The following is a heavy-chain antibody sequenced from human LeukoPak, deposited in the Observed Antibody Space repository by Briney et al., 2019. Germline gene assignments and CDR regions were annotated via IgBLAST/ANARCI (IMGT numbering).Heavy chain of an antibody. V-gene: IGHV4-34*01. CDR1: GGSFSGYY. J-gene: IGHJ4*02. CDR3: ARDHSGYDYYFDY. D-gene: IGHD5-12*01. Sequence: SETLSLTCAVYGGSFSGYYWSWIRQPPGKGLEWIGEINHSGSTNYNPSLKSRVTISVDTSKNQFSLKLSSVTAADTAVYYCARDHSGYDYYFDYWGQGTLVTVSS. CDR2: INHSGST.